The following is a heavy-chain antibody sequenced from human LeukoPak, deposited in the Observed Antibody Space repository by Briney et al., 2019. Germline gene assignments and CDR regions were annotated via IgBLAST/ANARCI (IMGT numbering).Heavy chain of an antibody. CDR3: TTDQYYDFWSGFDY. CDR1: GFTLCNAW. D-gene: IGHD3-3*01. J-gene: IGHJ4*02. V-gene: IGHV3-15*01. Sequence: GGSLRLSRVASGFTLCNAWMSWVRQAPGKGLEWVGRIKSKTDGGTTDYAAPAKGRFTISRDDSKNTLYLQMNSLKTEAKAVYYCTTDQYYDFWSGFDYWGQGTLVTVSS. CDR2: IKSKTDGGTT.